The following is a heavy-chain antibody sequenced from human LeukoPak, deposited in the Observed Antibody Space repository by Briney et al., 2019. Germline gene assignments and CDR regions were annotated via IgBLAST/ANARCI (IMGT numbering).Heavy chain of an antibody. CDR1: GFTFSSYA. CDR3: ARDRGGWELD. Sequence: GGSLRLSCAASGFTFSSYAMHWVRQAPGKGLEYVSAISSNGGSTYYANSVKGRFTISRDNSKNTLYLQMGSLRAEDMAVYYCARDRGGWELDWGQGTLVTVSS. CDR2: ISSNGGST. J-gene: IGHJ4*02. D-gene: IGHD1-26*01. V-gene: IGHV3-64*01.